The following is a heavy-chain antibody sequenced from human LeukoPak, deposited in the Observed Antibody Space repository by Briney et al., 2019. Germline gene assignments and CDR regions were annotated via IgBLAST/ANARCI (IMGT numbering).Heavy chain of an antibody. V-gene: IGHV1-46*01. Sequence: GASVKVSCKASGYTFTSYGISWVRQAPGQGLEWMGVINPSGGSTSYAQKFQGRVTMTRDMSTSTVYMELSSLRSEDTAVYYCARDVSTHWNYGTNYYYYMDVWGKGTTVTVSS. J-gene: IGHJ6*03. CDR2: INPSGGST. D-gene: IGHD1-7*01. CDR3: ARDVSTHWNYGTNYYYYMDV. CDR1: GYTFTSYG.